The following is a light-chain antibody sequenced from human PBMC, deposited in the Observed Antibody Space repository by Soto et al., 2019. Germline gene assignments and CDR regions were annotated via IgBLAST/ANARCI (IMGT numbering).Light chain of an antibody. CDR3: SSYTSSSSYV. CDR1: SSDIGSYNY. CDR2: EVS. Sequence: QSALTQPASVSGSPGQSITISCTGSSSDIGSYNYVSWYQHHPGKAPKLMIYEVSNRPSGVSNRFSGSKSGNTASLTISGLQAEDEADYYCSSYTSSSSYVFGTGTQLTVL. V-gene: IGLV2-14*01. J-gene: IGLJ1*01.